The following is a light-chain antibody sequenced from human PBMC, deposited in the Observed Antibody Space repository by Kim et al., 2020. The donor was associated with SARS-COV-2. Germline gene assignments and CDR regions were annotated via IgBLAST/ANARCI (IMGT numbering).Light chain of an antibody. V-gene: IGLV2-11*01. J-gene: IGLJ2*01. CDR1: SSDVGGHNY. Sequence: GQSITISCTGTSSDVGGHNYVSWYQQHPGKAPKLMIYDVSKRPSGVPDRFSGSKSGNTASLTISGLQAEDEADYYCSSYASSNTLVFGGGTQLTVL. CDR3: SSYASSNTLV. CDR2: DVS.